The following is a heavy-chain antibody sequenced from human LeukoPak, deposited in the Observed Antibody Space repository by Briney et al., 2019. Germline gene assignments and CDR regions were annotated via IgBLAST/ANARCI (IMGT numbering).Heavy chain of an antibody. V-gene: IGHV4-39*07. D-gene: IGHD6-13*01. CDR3: ATTGVSARGIAAAGTGGNWFDP. Sequence: SETLSLTCTVSGGSISSSSYYWGWIRQPPGKGLEWIGSIYYSGSTYYNPSLKSPVTISVDTSKNQFSLKLSSVTAADTAMYYCATTGVSARGIAAAGTGGNWFDPWGQGTLVTVSS. CDR1: GGSISSSSYY. CDR2: IYYSGST. J-gene: IGHJ5*02.